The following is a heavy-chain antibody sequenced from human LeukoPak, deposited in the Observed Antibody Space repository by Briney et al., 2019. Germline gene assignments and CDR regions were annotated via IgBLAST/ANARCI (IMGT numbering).Heavy chain of an antibody. D-gene: IGHD5-18*01. V-gene: IGHV2-5*01. CDR2: IYWNDDK. CDR1: GFSLSTSGVG. CDR3: AHRGYSYGYYSPFDY. Sequence: SGPTLVKPTQTLTLTCTFSGFSLSTSGVGVGWIRQPPGKALEWLALIYWNDDKRYSPPLKSRLTITKDTSKNQVALTMTNMDPVDTATYYCAHRGYSYGYYSPFDYWGQGTLVTVSS. J-gene: IGHJ4*02.